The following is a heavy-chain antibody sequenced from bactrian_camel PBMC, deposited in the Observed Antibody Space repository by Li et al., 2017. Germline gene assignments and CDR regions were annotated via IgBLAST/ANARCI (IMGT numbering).Heavy chain of an antibody. CDR1: GYTASINC. J-gene: IGHJ4*01. D-gene: IGHD3*01. V-gene: IGHV3S53*01. CDR2: IDRGGQI. CDR3: AADRRSGYDKLDVRAYAF. Sequence: HVQLVESGGGSVQAGGSLRLSCAASGYTASINCVGWFRQAPGTEREGVAAIDRGGQIVYADSVKGRFTISRDNAKNTLYLQMNSLKPEDSGIYYCAADRRSGYDKLDVRAYAFWGQGTQVTVS.